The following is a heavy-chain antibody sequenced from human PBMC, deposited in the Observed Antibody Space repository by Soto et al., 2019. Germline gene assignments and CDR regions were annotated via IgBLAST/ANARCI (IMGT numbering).Heavy chain of an antibody. J-gene: IGHJ4*02. Sequence: QVQLQQWGAGLLKPSETLSLTCAVYGGSFSGHYWTWIRQVPGKGLEWIGEIDRGGRTNHNPSLKSRVTLSVDTSKNQFSLKLISVTAADTAMYYCARIDSVSGIYYFDYWGQGTLVTVSS. CDR3: ARIDSVSGIYYFDY. V-gene: IGHV4-34*01. CDR2: IDRGGRT. CDR1: GGSFSGHY. D-gene: IGHD1-26*01.